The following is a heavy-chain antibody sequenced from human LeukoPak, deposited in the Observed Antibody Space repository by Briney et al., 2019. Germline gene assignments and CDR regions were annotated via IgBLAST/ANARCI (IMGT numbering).Heavy chain of an antibody. Sequence: SETLSLTCAVYGGSFSGYYWCWIRQPPGKGLEWIGEINHSGSTDYNPSLKSRVTKSVDTSKNQFSLKLRSVTAADTSVYYCATLRSGSTSNAFDIWGQGTMVTVSS. CDR1: GGSFSGYY. J-gene: IGHJ3*02. V-gene: IGHV4-34*01. D-gene: IGHD3-22*01. CDR2: INHSGST. CDR3: ATLRSGSTSNAFDI.